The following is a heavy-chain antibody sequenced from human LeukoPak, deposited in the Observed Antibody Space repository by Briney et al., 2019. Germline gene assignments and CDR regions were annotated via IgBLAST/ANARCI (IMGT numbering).Heavy chain of an antibody. CDR1: GYTFINYH. D-gene: IGHD1-26*01. Sequence: GASVKVSCKASGYTFINYHMHGVRQAPGQGREWMGIINPTDGSTSYAQKFQGRVTMTRDMSTSTVYMQLNSLGFEDTAVYFCARRSGSPEYFQHWGQGTLVTVSS. V-gene: IGHV1-46*01. J-gene: IGHJ1*01. CDR2: INPTDGST. CDR3: ARRSGSPEYFQH.